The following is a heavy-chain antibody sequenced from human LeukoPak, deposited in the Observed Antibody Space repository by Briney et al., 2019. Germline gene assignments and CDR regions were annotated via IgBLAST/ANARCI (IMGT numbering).Heavy chain of an antibody. V-gene: IGHV3-23*01. CDR2: ISGSGGST. D-gene: IGHD2-8*01. J-gene: IGHJ4*02. CDR3: AKDRSCTNDICHGDFDY. Sequence: GGSLRLSCAASGCTFSSYAVSWVRQAPGKGLEWVSSISGSGGSTYSADSVKGRFTISRDNSKNTLYLQMNSLRAEDTALYYCAKDRSCTNDICHGDFDYWGQGTLVTVSS. CDR1: GCTFSSYA.